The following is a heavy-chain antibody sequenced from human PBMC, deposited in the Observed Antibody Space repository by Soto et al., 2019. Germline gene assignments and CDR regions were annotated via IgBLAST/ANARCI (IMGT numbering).Heavy chain of an antibody. V-gene: IGHV3-73*01. J-gene: IGHJ6*04. CDR3: GCLASDFYNGSPRYYLAV. Sequence: GGSLRLSCAASGFTFSGAAMHWVRQASGKGLEWLGRMRSKANSYATAYAASVKGRFTISRDDSANTAYLQMDSLKTEDTAVYYCGCLASDFYNGSPRYYLAVWGKGTTVTVSS. D-gene: IGHD3-22*01. CDR2: MRSKANSYAT. CDR1: GFTFSGAA.